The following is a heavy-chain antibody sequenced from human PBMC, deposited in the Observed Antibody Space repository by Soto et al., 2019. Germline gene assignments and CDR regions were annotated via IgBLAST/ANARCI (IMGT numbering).Heavy chain of an antibody. CDR3: ARAYLGRRPRRADYYDAMDV. J-gene: IGHJ6*02. D-gene: IGHD1-26*01. CDR1: GFSFRDYD. V-gene: IGHV3-13*05. Sequence: EVQLVDSGGGSVQPGESLRLSCAASGFSFRDYDMHWVRQRKGKGLEWVLALGAARDPYYVGSVKGRFSVSSDNAQNYLFLQMNNLRVDDTAVYFCARAYLGRRPRRADYYDAMDVWGRGTTVTVSS. CDR2: LGAARDP.